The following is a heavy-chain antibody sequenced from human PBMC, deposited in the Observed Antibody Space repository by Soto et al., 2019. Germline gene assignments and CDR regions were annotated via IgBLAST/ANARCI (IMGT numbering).Heavy chain of an antibody. J-gene: IGHJ4*02. Sequence: ASVKVSCKASGYTFTSYGISWVRQAPGQGLECMGWISAYNGNTNYAQKLQGRVTMTTDTSTSTAYMELRSLRSDDTAVYYCARVVASRITMIVVVVDYFDYRGQGSLVTVSS. CDR1: GYTFTSYG. CDR2: ISAYNGNT. V-gene: IGHV1-18*01. D-gene: IGHD3-22*01. CDR3: ARVVASRITMIVVVVDYFDY.